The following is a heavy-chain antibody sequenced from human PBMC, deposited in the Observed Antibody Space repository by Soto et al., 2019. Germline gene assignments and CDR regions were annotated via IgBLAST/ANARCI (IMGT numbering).Heavy chain of an antibody. V-gene: IGHV4-39*02. Sequence: SETLSLTCSVSGGSINYNSYYWGWIRQPPGKGLEWVGGIFYTGTTYYSPSLKDQVTISVDTSKNSFSLNLTSVTAADTAVYFCARLVVVAPVANAWGQGTLVTSPQ. D-gene: IGHD2-15*01. J-gene: IGHJ5*02. CDR3: ARLVVVAPVANA. CDR2: IFYTGTT. CDR1: GGSINYNSYY.